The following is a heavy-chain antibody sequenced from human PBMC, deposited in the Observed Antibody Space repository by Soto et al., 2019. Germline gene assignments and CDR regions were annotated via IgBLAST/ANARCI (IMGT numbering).Heavy chain of an antibody. CDR3: ARVIAAAAVFDY. CDR1: SYTFASYG. CDR2: ISAYNGNT. D-gene: IGHD6-13*01. J-gene: IGHJ4*02. V-gene: IGHV1-18*01. Sequence: ASVKVSCKASSYTFASYGISWVRQAPGQGLEWMGWISAYNGNTNYAQKLQGRVTMTTDTSTSTAYMELRSLRSDDTAVYYCARVIAAAAVFDYWGQGTLVTVSS.